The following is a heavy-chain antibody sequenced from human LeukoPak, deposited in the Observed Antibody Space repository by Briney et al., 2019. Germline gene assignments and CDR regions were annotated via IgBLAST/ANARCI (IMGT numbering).Heavy chain of an antibody. D-gene: IGHD2-21*02. Sequence: GRSLRLSCAASGFTFDDYAMHWVRQAPGKGLEWVSGISWNSGSIGYADSVKGRFTISRDNAKNSLYLQMNSLRAEDTALYYCAKVTKKYCGGDCLYFDLWGRGTLVTVSS. CDR3: AKVTKKYCGGDCLYFDL. CDR2: ISWNSGSI. V-gene: IGHV3-9*01. J-gene: IGHJ2*01. CDR1: GFTFDDYA.